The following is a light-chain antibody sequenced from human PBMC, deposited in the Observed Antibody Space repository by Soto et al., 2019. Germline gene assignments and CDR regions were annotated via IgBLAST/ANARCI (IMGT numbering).Light chain of an antibody. CDR1: QSVNSN. CDR2: GIS. V-gene: IGKV3D-15*01. Sequence: EIVMTQSPATLSVSPVERATVSCRASQSVNSNYLAWYQQKPGQAPRLLIYGISKRATDIPDRFSGSGSGTEFTLTISSLQPEDFATYYCQQHGQWPITFGQGTRLEI. CDR3: QQHGQWPIT. J-gene: IGKJ5*01.